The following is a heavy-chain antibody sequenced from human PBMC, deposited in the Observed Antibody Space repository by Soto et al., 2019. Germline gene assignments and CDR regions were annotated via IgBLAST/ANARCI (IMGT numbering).Heavy chain of an antibody. Sequence: QVQLVESGGGVVQPGGSLRLSCTTSGFTFNTYGMHWVRQDPGKGLEWVAIIWYDGSNKYYADSVKGRFTISRDNSRNTLYLQMNRLRVEDTALYYCARADCSGAYCYSWPFNYGVDVWGQGTTVTISS. CDR1: GFTFNTYG. D-gene: IGHD2-15*01. CDR2: IWYDGSNK. J-gene: IGHJ6*02. CDR3: ARADCSGAYCYSWPFNYGVDV. V-gene: IGHV3-33*08.